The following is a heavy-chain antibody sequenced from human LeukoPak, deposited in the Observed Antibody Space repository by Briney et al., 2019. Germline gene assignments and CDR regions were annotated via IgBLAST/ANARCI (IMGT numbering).Heavy chain of an antibody. V-gene: IGHV3-30*03. CDR3: ARFTERDAFDI. CDR1: GFTFSSYG. Sequence: PGGSLRLSCAASGFTFSSYGMHWVRQAPGKGLEWVAVISYDGSNKYYADSVKGRFTISRNNSKNTLYLQMNSLRAEDTAVYYCARFTERDAFDIWGQGTMVTVSS. D-gene: IGHD1-26*01. J-gene: IGHJ3*02. CDR2: ISYDGSNK.